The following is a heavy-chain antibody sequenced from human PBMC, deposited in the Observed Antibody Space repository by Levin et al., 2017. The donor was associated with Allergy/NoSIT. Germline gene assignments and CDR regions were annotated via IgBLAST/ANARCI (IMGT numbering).Heavy chain of an antibody. Sequence: PVESLKISCAASGFTFSSYAMSWVRQAPGKGLEWVSTISGSGGSTYYADSVKGRFTISRDNSKNTLYLQMNSLRAEDTAVYYCAKGGSSGWYFGLFDYWGQGTLVTVSS. D-gene: IGHD6-19*01. CDR1: GFTFSSYA. J-gene: IGHJ4*02. CDR3: AKGGSSGWYFGLFDY. V-gene: IGHV3-23*01. CDR2: ISGSGGST.